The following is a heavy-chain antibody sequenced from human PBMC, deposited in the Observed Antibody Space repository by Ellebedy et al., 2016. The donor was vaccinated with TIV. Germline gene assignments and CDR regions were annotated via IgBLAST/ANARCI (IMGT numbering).Heavy chain of an antibody. CDR2: IRGDSEK. CDR1: GFSFRSYW. Sequence: GESLKIFCEAFGFSFRSYWMSWVRQAPGKGLEWVANIRGDSEKYYVDSVKGRFTISRDNGKNSLYLQMHSLRPEDTAVYYCARRGSYGDYAVQINSWFDRWGRGTLVTVSS. D-gene: IGHD4-17*01. J-gene: IGHJ5*02. CDR3: ARRGSYGDYAVQINSWFDR. V-gene: IGHV3-7*01.